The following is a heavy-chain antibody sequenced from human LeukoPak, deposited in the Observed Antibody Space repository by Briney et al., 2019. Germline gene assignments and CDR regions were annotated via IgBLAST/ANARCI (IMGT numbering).Heavy chain of an antibody. CDR1: GGSISSGDYY. Sequence: SETLSLTCTVSGGSISSGDYYWSWIRQPPGKGLEWIGYIYYSGNTYYNPSLKSRVTISVDTSKSQFSLKLSSVTAADTAVYYCARNPPGGYYGSGSYGTFDYWGQGTLVTVSS. D-gene: IGHD3-10*01. J-gene: IGHJ4*02. V-gene: IGHV4-30-4*08. CDR3: ARNPPGGYYGSGSYGTFDY. CDR2: IYYSGNT.